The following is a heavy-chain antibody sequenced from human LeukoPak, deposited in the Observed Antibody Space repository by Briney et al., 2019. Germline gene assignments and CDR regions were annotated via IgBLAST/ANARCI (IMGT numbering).Heavy chain of an antibody. J-gene: IGHJ4*02. CDR3: VSWAGGNSDVASFDY. D-gene: IGHD2-21*01. Sequence: ASVKVSCKASGYTFTDYYTHWVRQAPGQGFEWMGWIAHKSGATRFAQKFQGRVTLTRDTSITTAYMELNNLSPDDRAGYFCVSWAGGNSDVASFDYWGQGTLVTVFS. CDR1: GYTFTDYY. V-gene: IGHV1-2*02. CDR2: IAHKSGAT.